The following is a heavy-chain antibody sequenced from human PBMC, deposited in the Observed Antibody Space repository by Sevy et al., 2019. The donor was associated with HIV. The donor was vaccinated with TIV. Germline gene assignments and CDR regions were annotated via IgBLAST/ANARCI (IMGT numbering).Heavy chain of an antibody. CDR2: INPNSGGT. V-gene: IGHV1-2*06. J-gene: IGHJ4*02. D-gene: IGHD1-1*01. CDR1: GYTFTGYY. CDR3: ARVPPLIHDGQNY. Sequence: ASVKVSCKASGYTFTGYYIHWIRQAPGQGLEWMGRINPNSGGTNYAQKFQGRVTMTRETSISTVYMELTRLTSDDTAVYYWARVPPLIHDGQNYWGQGTLVTVSS.